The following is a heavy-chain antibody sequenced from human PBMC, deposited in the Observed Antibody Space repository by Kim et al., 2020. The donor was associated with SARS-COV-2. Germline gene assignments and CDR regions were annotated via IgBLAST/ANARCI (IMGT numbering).Heavy chain of an antibody. J-gene: IGHJ5*02. CDR1: GGSFSGYY. CDR2: INHSGST. Sequence: SETLSLTCAVYGGSFSGYYWSWIRQPPGKGREWIGEINHSGSTNYNPSLKSRVTISVDTSKNQFSLKLSSVTAADTAVYYCARVPFAWGQGTLVTVSS. V-gene: IGHV4-34*01. CDR3: ARVPFA.